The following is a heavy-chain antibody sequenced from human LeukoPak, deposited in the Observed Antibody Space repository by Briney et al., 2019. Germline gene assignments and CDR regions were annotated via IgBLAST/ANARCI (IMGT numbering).Heavy chain of an antibody. J-gene: IGHJ4*02. V-gene: IGHV1-69*06. Sequence: SVKVSCKASGGTFSNYAISWVRQAPGQGLEWMGGIIPIFGTANYAQKFRGRVTITADKSTRTAYMELSSLRSEDTAVYYCAKDLGTHYYDSSGYNYWGQGTLVTVSS. CDR3: AKDLGTHYYDSSGYNY. CDR1: GGTFSNYA. D-gene: IGHD3-22*01. CDR2: IIPIFGTA.